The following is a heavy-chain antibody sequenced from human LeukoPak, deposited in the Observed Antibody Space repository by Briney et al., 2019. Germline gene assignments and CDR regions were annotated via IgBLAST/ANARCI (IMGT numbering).Heavy chain of an antibody. CDR3: VRSLDY. CDR2: ISGSGDKT. J-gene: IGHJ4*02. Sequence: GGSLRLSCAASGFAFRTYAMSWVRQAPGKGLEGVSAISGSGDKTFYAESVRGRFTISRDNSRNTLYLQMNSLRAEDTAVYYCVRSLDYWGQGTLVTVSS. V-gene: IGHV3-23*01. CDR1: GFAFRTYA.